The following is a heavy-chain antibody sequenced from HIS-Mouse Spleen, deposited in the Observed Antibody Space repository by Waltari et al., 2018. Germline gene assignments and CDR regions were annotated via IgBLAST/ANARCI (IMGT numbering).Heavy chain of an antibody. Sequence: QLQLQESAPGLVKPSETLSLTCTVSGGSVSSSSYDSGWIRQPPGKGLEWIGSIYYSGSTYYNPSLKSRVTISVDTSKNQFSLKLSSVTAADTAVYYCASRLYCTNGVCYDYWGQGTLVTVSS. CDR2: IYYSGST. CDR3: ASRLYCTNGVCYDY. D-gene: IGHD2-8*01. V-gene: IGHV4-39*01. J-gene: IGHJ4*02. CDR1: GGSVSSSSYD.